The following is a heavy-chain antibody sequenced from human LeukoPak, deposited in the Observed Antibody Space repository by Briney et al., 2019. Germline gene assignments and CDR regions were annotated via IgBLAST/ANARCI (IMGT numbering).Heavy chain of an antibody. D-gene: IGHD5-18*01. CDR3: ARVGAAMDNFDY. CDR1: GVSISNYD. V-gene: IGHV4-59*01. Sequence: PSETLSLTCTVSGVSISNYDWSWIRQFPGKGLEWTGYIYNSGSTNYNPSLKSRVTISKDTSKNQSSLKLSSVTAADTAVYYCARVGAAMDNFDYWGQGTLVTVS. CDR2: IYNSGST. J-gene: IGHJ4*02.